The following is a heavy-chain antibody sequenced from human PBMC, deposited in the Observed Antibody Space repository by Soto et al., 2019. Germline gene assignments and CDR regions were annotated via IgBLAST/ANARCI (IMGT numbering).Heavy chain of an antibody. CDR3: ASVICRGSSCYAGGSFDN. CDR2: IYYTGST. J-gene: IGHJ4*02. Sequence: PSETLSLPCSVSGVSITGSGYYWGWIRQPPGKGLEWIASIYYTGSTYYNLSLRSRVTISVDTSNNEYSLRMSSVTAADTAVYYCASVICRGSSCYAGGSFDNWGQGTQVTVSS. CDR1: GVSITGSGYY. D-gene: IGHD2-15*01. V-gene: IGHV4-39*01.